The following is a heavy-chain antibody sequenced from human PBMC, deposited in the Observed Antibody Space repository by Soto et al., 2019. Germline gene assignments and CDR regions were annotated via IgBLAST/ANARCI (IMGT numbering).Heavy chain of an antibody. CDR1: GFPFSNYG. Sequence: QVQLVESGGGVVQPGGSLRLSCAASGFPFSNYGTHWVRQAPGKGLEWVAVIWYHGSNKYYADSVKGRFTISRDNSKNTLYLQMNSLRAEDTAVYYCARDRDPGQWLTTNYFDYWGQGTLVTVSS. V-gene: IGHV3-33*01. J-gene: IGHJ4*02. CDR2: IWYHGSNK. CDR3: ARDRDPGQWLTTNYFDY. D-gene: IGHD6-19*01.